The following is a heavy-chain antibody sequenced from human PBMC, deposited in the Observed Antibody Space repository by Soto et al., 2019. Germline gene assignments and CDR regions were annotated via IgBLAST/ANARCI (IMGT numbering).Heavy chain of an antibody. CDR3: VRYCSTTKCPFDY. J-gene: IGHJ4*02. V-gene: IGHV4-30-4*01. CDR2: IYYSGNT. CDR1: GGSISSGVSY. D-gene: IGHD2-2*01. Sequence: PSETLSLTCTVSGGSISSGVSYWGWIRQPPGKGLEWIGYIYYSGNTILNPSLRSRVTLSVDTSKNQFSLNLSSVTAADTAVYYCVRYCSTTKCPFDYWGQGTLVTVSS.